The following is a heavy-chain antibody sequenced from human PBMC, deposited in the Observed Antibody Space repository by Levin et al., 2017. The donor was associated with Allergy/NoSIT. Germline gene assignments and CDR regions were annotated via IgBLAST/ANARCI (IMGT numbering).Heavy chain of an antibody. CDR1: GFNFRDSW. J-gene: IGHJ4*02. CDR3: ARDQYWAIWD. Sequence: GGSLRLSCATSGFNFRDSWMYWLRQAPGKGLEWVANVDGDGDGRYYVNSVKGRFSVSRDNAKTSLFLQMNSLRVEDTAVYYCARDQYWAIWDWGQGTLVTVSS. V-gene: IGHV3-7*01. CDR2: VDGDGDGR. D-gene: IGHD2-8*02.